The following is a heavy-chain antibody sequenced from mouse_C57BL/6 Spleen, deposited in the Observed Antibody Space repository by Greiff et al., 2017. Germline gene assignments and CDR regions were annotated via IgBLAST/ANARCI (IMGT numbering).Heavy chain of an antibody. V-gene: IGHV14-1*01. CDR3: TGPICYNYDDYAMDY. CDR2: FDPEDGDT. D-gene: IGHD2-12*01. CDR1: GFNITDYY. Sequence: EVQLQQSGAELVRPGASVKLSCTASGFNITDYYMHWVKQRPEQGLEWIGRFDPEDGDTEYAPKFQGKATMTADPSSNTAYLQLSSLTSEDTAVYDCTGPICYNYDDYAMDYWGQGTSVTVSS. J-gene: IGHJ4*01.